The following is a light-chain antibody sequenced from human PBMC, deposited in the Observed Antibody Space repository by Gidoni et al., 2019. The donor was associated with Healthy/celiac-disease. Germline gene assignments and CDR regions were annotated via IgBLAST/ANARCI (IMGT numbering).Light chain of an antibody. V-gene: IGLV3-27*01. J-gene: IGLJ3*02. CDR1: VMAKKY. Sequence: SYALTQPSSVSVSPGQTARITCSGDVMAKKYARWFQQKPGQAPVLVIYKDRARPSGIPERFSGSSSGTTVTLTISGAQVEDEADYYCCSAADNSWVFGGGTKLTVL. CDR2: KDR. CDR3: CSAADNSWV.